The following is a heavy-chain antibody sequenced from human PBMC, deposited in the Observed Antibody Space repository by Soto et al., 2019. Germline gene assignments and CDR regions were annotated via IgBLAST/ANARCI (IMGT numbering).Heavy chain of an antibody. CDR3: ARGMGYSLNNWFDP. D-gene: IGHD6-13*01. Sequence: QVQLQESGPGLVKPSQTLSLTCTVSGGSISSGGYYWSWIRQHPGKALEWIGYIYYSGSTYYNQSLKSRVTISVDTSKNQFSLKLSSVTAADTAVYYCARGMGYSLNNWFDPWGQGTLVTVSS. V-gene: IGHV4-31*03. CDR2: IYYSGST. CDR1: GGSISSGGYY. J-gene: IGHJ5*02.